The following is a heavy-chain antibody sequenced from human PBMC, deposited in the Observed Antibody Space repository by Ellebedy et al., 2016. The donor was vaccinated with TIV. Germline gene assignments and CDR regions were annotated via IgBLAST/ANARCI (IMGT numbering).Heavy chain of an antibody. CDR2: IHGDGSLT. CDR3: GRDGVWGGDY. J-gene: IGHJ4*02. V-gene: IGHV3-74*03. Sequence: GESLKISXAPSEFTFSTNWMHWVRQAPGQGLVWLSRIHGDGSLTMYADSVRGRFTISRDNAKNTLYLQMSSLRAEDTAVYYCGRDGVWGGDYWGQGTLVTVSS. CDR1: EFTFSTNW. D-gene: IGHD2-8*01.